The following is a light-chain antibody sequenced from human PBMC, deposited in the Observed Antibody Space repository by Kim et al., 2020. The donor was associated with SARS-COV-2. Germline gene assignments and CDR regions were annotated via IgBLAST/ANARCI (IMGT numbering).Light chain of an antibody. J-gene: IGLJ1*01. CDR3: TSLTTTNTYV. CDR1: STDIGIYNY. Sequence: QSALTQPASVSGSPGQSITISCTGTSTDIGIYNYVSWYQQHPGKAPKLIIFDVSRRPSGVSNHFSGSKSGNTASLTISGLQAEDEADYFCTSLTTTNTYVVGTGTKVTVL. V-gene: IGLV2-14*03. CDR2: DVS.